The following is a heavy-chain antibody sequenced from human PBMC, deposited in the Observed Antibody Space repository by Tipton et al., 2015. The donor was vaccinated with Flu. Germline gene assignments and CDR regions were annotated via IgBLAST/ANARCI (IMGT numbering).Heavy chain of an antibody. D-gene: IGHD3-9*01. Sequence: QVQLVQSGAEVKKPGASVKVSCKASGYTFTSYDINWVRQATGQGLEWMGWMNPNSGNTGYAQKFQGRVTMTRNTSISTAYMELSSLRSEDTAVYYCARGVVLRYLGPLPYYFDYWGQGTLVTVSS. CDR1: GYTFTSYD. CDR3: ARGVVLRYLGPLPYYFDY. CDR2: MNPNSGNT. J-gene: IGHJ4*02. V-gene: IGHV1-8*01.